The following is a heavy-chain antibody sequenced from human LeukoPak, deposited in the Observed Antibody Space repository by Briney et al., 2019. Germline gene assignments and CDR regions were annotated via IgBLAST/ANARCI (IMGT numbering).Heavy chain of an antibody. CDR2: ISWNSDNI. Sequence: GGSLRLSCAASGFIFDDYAMHWVRQAPGKGLGWVSGISWNSDNIAYADSVKGRFAISRDNAKNSLYLQMNSLRAEDTALYYCAKDTQISIVRGGYAFDIWGQGTMVTVSS. D-gene: IGHD3-10*01. CDR1: GFIFDDYA. J-gene: IGHJ3*02. CDR3: AKDTQISIVRGGYAFDI. V-gene: IGHV3-9*01.